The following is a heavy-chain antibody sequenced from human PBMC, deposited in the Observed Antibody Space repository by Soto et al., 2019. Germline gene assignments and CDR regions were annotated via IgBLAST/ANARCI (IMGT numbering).Heavy chain of an antibody. V-gene: IGHV1-18*01. Sequence: GASVKVSCKASGYTFTSYGISRVRQAPGQGLEWMGWISAYNGNTNYAQKLQGRVTMTTDTSMSTAYMELRSLRSDDTAVYYCARERWLQFGYYYYGMDVWGQGTTVTVSS. CDR3: ARERWLQFGYYYYGMDV. CDR1: GYTFTSYG. D-gene: IGHD5-12*01. J-gene: IGHJ6*02. CDR2: ISAYNGNT.